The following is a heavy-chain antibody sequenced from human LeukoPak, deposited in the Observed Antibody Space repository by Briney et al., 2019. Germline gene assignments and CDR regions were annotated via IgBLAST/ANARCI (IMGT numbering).Heavy chain of an antibody. CDR2: INQDGSAK. V-gene: IGHV3-7*01. J-gene: IGHJ4*02. CDR1: GFTFSSYW. CDR3: ARDFALGRLDY. D-gene: IGHD3-16*01. Sequence: PGGSLRLSCAASGFTFSSYWMNWVRQAPGKGLEWVANINQDGSAKYYVASVEGRFTISRDNAKNSLYLQMNSLRAEDTAVYYCARDFALGRLDYWGQGTLVTVSS.